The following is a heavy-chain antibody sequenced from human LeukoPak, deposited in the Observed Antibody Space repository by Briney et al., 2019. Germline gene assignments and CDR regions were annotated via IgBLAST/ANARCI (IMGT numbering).Heavy chain of an antibody. J-gene: IGHJ4*02. Sequence: GGSLRLSCAASGFTFSSYAMSWVRQAPGKGLEWVSAISGSGGSTYYADSVKGRFTISGDNSKNTLYLQMNSLRAEDTAVYYCAEDPVIVVVIPSFDYWGQGTLVTVSS. D-gene: IGHD3-22*01. CDR3: AEDPVIVVVIPSFDY. CDR1: GFTFSSYA. CDR2: ISGSGGST. V-gene: IGHV3-23*01.